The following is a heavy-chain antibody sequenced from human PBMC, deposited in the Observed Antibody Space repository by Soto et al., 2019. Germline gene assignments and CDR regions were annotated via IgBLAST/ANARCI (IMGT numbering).Heavy chain of an antibody. CDR3: AIDLWWYTH. CDR2: ISGGGRGA. J-gene: IGHJ4*02. Sequence: EVQLLESGGGLVQPGGSLRLSCTASGFAFSDHARTWVSKAPGKGLEWVSGISGGGRGAYYADSVKGRFTVSRANSTNTLFLQMDSLRAEDTVVYYCAIDLWWYTHWGQGTLVTGSS. CDR1: GFAFSDHA. D-gene: IGHD2-15*01. V-gene: IGHV3-23*01.